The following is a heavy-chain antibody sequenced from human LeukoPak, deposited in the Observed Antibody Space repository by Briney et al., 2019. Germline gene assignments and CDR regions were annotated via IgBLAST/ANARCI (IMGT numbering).Heavy chain of an antibody. Sequence: GGSLRLSCAASGFTFDDYAMHWVRQAPGKGLEWVSGISWNSGGIGYADSVKGRFTISRDNAENSLYLQMNSLRAEDMALYYCAKGAHFRCSSTSCYNYMDVWGKGTTVTVSS. D-gene: IGHD2-2*02. CDR1: GFTFDDYA. J-gene: IGHJ6*03. CDR2: ISWNSGGI. CDR3: AKGAHFRCSSTSCYNYMDV. V-gene: IGHV3-9*03.